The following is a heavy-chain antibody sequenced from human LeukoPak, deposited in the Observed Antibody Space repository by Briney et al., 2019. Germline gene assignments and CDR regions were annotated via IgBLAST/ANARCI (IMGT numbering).Heavy chain of an antibody. Sequence: GGSLRLSCVASGVTVSNNYMCWVRQAPGKGLEWVAVISYDGGKTYYADSVKGRFTISRDNSKSTLYLQMNSLRSEDTAVYYCARGFNDFWSGSQLEYWGQGTLVTVSS. V-gene: IGHV3-30-3*01. J-gene: IGHJ4*02. CDR1: GVTVSNNY. CDR2: ISYDGGKT. CDR3: ARGFNDFWSGSQLEY. D-gene: IGHD3-3*01.